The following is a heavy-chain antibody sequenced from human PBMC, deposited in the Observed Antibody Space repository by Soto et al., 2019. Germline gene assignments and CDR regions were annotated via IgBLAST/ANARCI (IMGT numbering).Heavy chain of an antibody. Sequence: QVQLQESGPGLVKPSGTLSLTCAVSGGSISSSNWWSWVRQPPGKGLEWIGEIYPSGRTNYNPYLKRRVTVSVDKSKNQVSLQLSSVTAADTAVYYCARPYRGSSDSYYGMDVWGQGTTVSVSS. CDR2: IYPSGRT. CDR1: GGSISSSNW. V-gene: IGHV4-4*02. J-gene: IGHJ6*02. CDR3: ARPYRGSSDSYYGMDV. D-gene: IGHD1-26*01.